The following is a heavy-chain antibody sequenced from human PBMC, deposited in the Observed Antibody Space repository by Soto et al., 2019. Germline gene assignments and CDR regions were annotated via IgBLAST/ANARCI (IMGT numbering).Heavy chain of an antibody. CDR2: IYYSGST. J-gene: IGHJ4*02. CDR1: GGSISSSSYY. D-gene: IGHD1-26*01. V-gene: IGHV4-39*01. CDR3: ARHGPGGSYSDY. Sequence: LSLTCTVSGGSISSSSYYWGWIRQPPGKGLEWIGSIYYSGSTYYNPSLKSRVTISVDTSKNQFSLKLSSVTAADTAVYYCARHGPGGSYSDYWGQGTLVTVSS.